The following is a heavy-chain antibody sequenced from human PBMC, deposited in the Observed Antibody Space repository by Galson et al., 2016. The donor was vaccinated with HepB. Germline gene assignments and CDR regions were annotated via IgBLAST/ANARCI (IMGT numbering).Heavy chain of an antibody. V-gene: IGHV2-5*02. J-gene: IGHJ4*02. CDR1: GLSLSTRGVG. Sequence: PALVKPTQTLTLTCAFSGLSLSTRGVGVGWIRQPPGKALEWLAVIYWDDDKRYSPYLKSRLTITKDTSKNQVVLTMTNVDPVDTATYYCAQLAGTGGYFDYWGQGTLVTVSS. D-gene: IGHD6-19*01. CDR3: AQLAGTGGYFDY. CDR2: IYWDDDK.